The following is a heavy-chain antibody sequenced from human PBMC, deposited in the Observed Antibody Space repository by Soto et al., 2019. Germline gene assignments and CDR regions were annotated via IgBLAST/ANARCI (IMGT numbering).Heavy chain of an antibody. V-gene: IGHV3-23*01. Sequence: EVQLLESGGGLVQPGESLRLSCAASGFTFSSYAMSWVRQAPGKGLEWVSVISGSDDSTYYADSVKGRFTISRDNSKNTLYLQMNGLRAEDTAVYYCAKRSSSSTCDYWGQGTLVTVSS. CDR1: GFTFSSYA. J-gene: IGHJ4*02. CDR3: AKRSSSSTCDY. D-gene: IGHD6-6*01. CDR2: ISGSDDST.